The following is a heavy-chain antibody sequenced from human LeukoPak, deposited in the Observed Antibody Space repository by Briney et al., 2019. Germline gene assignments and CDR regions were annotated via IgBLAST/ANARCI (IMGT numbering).Heavy chain of an antibody. CDR2: IHNSGST. CDR1: GGSISSDN. V-gene: IGHV4-59*01. Sequence: SETLSLTCTVPGGSISSDNWSWIRQPPGKGLEWIGYIHNSGSTNYNPSLKSRVTISVDKSKNQFSLNLSSVTAADTAVYYCARCRSYDSSGYCDAVDIWGQGTMVTVSS. CDR3: ARCRSYDSSGYCDAVDI. D-gene: IGHD3-22*01. J-gene: IGHJ3*02.